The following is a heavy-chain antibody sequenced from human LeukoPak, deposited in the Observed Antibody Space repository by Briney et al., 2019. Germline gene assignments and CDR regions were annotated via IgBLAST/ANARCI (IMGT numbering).Heavy chain of an antibody. V-gene: IGHV4-31*03. CDR2: IYYSGST. CDR3: ARDSFLVGVVDY. CDR1: GGSISSGGYY. D-gene: IGHD1-26*01. J-gene: IGHJ4*02. Sequence: SQTLPLTCTVSGGSISSGGYYWSWIRQHPGKGLEWIGYIYYSGSTYYNPSLKSRVTISVDTSKNQFSLKLSSVTAADTAVYYCARDSFLVGVVDYWGQGTLVTVSS.